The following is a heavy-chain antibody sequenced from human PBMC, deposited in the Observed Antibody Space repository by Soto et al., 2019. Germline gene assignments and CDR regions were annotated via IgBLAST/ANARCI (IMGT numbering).Heavy chain of an antibody. CDR3: ARDGGEYSSSHSFDP. D-gene: IGHD6-13*01. CDR1: GGSISSSNW. CDR2: IYHSGST. Sequence: PSETLSLTCAVSGGSISSSNWWSWVRQPPGKGLEWIGEIYHSGSTNYNPSLKSRVTISVDKSKNQFSLKLSSVTAADTAVYYCARDGGEYSSSHSFDPWGQGTLVTVSS. J-gene: IGHJ5*02. V-gene: IGHV4-4*02.